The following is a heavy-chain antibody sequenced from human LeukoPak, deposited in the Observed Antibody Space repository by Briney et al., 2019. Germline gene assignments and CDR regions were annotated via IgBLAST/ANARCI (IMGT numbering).Heavy chain of an antibody. V-gene: IGHV1-69*13. J-gene: IGHJ5*02. Sequence: SVKVSCKASGGTLSSYAISWVRQAPGQGLEWMGGIIPIFSTANYAQKFQGRVTITADESTSTAYMELSSLRSEDTAVYYCARDRPGIVVVPAAIGWFDPWGQGTLVTVSS. CDR3: ARDRPGIVVVPAAIGWFDP. CDR1: GGTLSSYA. D-gene: IGHD2-2*01. CDR2: IIPIFSTA.